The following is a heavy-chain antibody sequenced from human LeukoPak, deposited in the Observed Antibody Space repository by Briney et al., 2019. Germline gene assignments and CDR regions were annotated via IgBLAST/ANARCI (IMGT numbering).Heavy chain of an antibody. CDR3: ARGVGSSGWYVLRNDAFDI. CDR1: GYTFTSYD. CDR2: INPNSGNT. D-gene: IGHD6-19*01. Sequence: ASVKVSCKASGYTFTSYDINWVRQATGQGLEWMGWINPNSGNTGYAQTFQGRVTMTRNTSISTAYMELSSLRSEDTGVYYCARGVGSSGWYVLRNDAFDIWGQGTMVTVSS. V-gene: IGHV1-8*01. J-gene: IGHJ3*02.